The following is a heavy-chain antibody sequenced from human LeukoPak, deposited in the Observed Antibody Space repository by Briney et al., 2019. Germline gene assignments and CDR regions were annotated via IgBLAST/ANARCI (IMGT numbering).Heavy chain of an antibody. CDR2: IRYDGSNK. CDR3: AKDSLREIAIPMSRAGFDY. V-gene: IGHV3-30*02. J-gene: IGHJ4*02. D-gene: IGHD2-21*01. Sequence: PGGSLRLSCAASGFTFSSYGMHWVRQAPGKGLEWVAFIRYDGSNKYYADSVKGRFTVSRDNSKNTLYLQMNSLRAEDTAVYYCAKDSLREIAIPMSRAGFDYWGQGTLVTVSS. CDR1: GFTFSSYG.